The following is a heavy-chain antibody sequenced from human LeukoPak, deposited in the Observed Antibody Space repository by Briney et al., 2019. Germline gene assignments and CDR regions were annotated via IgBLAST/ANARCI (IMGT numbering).Heavy chain of an antibody. V-gene: IGHV3-9*01. D-gene: IGHD2-2*01. CDR3: AKEVVPAAGDAFDI. J-gene: IGHJ3*02. CDR2: ISWNSGSI. Sequence: GGSLRLSCGASGFTFSSHDMHWARQATGKGLEWVSGISWNSGSIGYADSVKGRFTVSRDNAKNSLYLQMNSPRAEDTALYYCAKEVVPAAGDAFDIWGQGTMVTVSS. CDR1: GFTFSSHD.